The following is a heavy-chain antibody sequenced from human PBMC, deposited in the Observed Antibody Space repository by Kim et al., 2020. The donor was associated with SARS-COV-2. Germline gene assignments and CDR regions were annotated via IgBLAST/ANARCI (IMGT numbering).Heavy chain of an antibody. CDR2: IYHSGST. D-gene: IGHD3-10*01. V-gene: IGHV4-4*02. Sequence: SETLSLTCAVSGGSISSSNWWSWVRQPPGKGLEWIGEIYHSGSTNYNPSLKSRVTISVDKSKNQFSLKLSSVTAADTAVYYCARDRYIWFGERDGAFDIWGQGTMVTVSS. CDR3: ARDRYIWFGERDGAFDI. CDR1: GGSISSSNW. J-gene: IGHJ3*02.